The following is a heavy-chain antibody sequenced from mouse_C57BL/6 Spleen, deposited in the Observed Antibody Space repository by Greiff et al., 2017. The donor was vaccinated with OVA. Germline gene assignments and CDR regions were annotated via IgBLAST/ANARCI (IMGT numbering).Heavy chain of an antibody. CDR2: ISNGGGST. D-gene: IGHD1-1*01. CDR1: GFTFSDYY. Sequence: EVKLMESGGGLVQPGGSLKLSCAASGFTFSDYYMYWVRQTPEKRLEWVAYISNGGGSTYYPDTVKGRFTITIDSAKNTLYLQMSRLKSEDTAMYYWARGGNYGSSYAWFAYWGQGTLVTVSA. CDR3: ARGGNYGSSYAWFAY. J-gene: IGHJ3*01. V-gene: IGHV5-12*01.